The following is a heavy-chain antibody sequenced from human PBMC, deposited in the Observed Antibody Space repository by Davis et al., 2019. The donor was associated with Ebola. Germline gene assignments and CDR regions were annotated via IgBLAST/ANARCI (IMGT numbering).Heavy chain of an antibody. CDR3: VRGWGRSGLDV. Sequence: HSQTPSLTCAISGDSVFGKNGAWNWIRQSPSRGLEWLGRTYYTSKWHNDYGESVKSRISINPDTSKNQLSLQLNSVTPEDAAVYYCVRGWGRSGLDVWSQGTTVTVSS. CDR1: GDSVFGKNGA. CDR2: TYYTSKWHN. J-gene: IGHJ6*02. V-gene: IGHV6-1*01. D-gene: IGHD3-16*01.